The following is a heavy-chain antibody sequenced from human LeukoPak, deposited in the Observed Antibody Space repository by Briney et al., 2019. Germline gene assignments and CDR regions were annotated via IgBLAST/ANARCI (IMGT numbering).Heavy chain of an antibody. Sequence: GGSLRLSCAASGFTFSSYWMSWVRQAPGRGLEWVSCISSSSSLIFYSDSVRGRFTISRDNAKNLLYLHMNSLRVEDTAVYYCAKVDRGDYSSSPVPYYNYYMNVWGKGTTVTVSS. J-gene: IGHJ6*03. CDR2: ISSSSSLI. CDR1: GFTFSSYW. CDR3: AKVDRGDYSSSPVPYYNYYMNV. V-gene: IGHV3-21*01. D-gene: IGHD6-13*01.